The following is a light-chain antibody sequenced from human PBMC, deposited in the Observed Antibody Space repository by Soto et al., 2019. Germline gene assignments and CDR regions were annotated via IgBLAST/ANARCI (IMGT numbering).Light chain of an antibody. CDR2: KAS. J-gene: IGKJ1*01. Sequence: QLTLSPSSRSASVGGTGTITNRASQSISSWLAWYQQKPGKAPKLLIYKASSLESGVPSRFSGSGSGTEFTLTISSLQPDDFATYYCQQYNSYPWTFGQGTKVDIK. CDR3: QQYNSYPWT. V-gene: IGKV1-5*03. CDR1: QSISSW.